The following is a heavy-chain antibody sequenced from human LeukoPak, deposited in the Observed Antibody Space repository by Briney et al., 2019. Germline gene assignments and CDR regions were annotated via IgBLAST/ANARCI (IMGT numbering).Heavy chain of an antibody. D-gene: IGHD3-10*01. CDR1: GGSISSSSYY. CDR2: IYYSGST. J-gene: IGHJ3*02. Sequence: SETLSRTCTVSGGSISSSSYYWGWIRQPPGKGLEWIGSIYYSGSTYYNPSLKSRVTISVDTSKNQFSLKLSSVTAADTAVYYCARHAGSGMRRAFDIWGQGTMVTVSS. V-gene: IGHV4-39*01. CDR3: ARHAGSGMRRAFDI.